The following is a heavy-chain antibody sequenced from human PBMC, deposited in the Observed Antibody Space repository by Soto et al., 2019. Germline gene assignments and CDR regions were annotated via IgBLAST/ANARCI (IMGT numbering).Heavy chain of an antibody. CDR1: GGSISSYY. CDR2: IYYSGDT. Sequence: QVQLQESGPGLVKPSETLSLTCTVSGGSISSYYWSWIRQPPGKGLEWIGYIYYSGDTNYNPSLKKRVTISVDTSKNQSALKLSSVTAAETDEYYWARRYGYSLDYLGQGTLFTVSS. CDR3: ARRYGYSLDY. D-gene: IGHD1-1*01. J-gene: IGHJ4*02. V-gene: IGHV4-59*08.